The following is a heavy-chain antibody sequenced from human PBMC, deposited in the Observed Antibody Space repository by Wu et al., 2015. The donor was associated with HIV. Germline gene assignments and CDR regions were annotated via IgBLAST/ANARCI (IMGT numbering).Heavy chain of an antibody. J-gene: IGHJ6*02. D-gene: IGHD2-2*01. CDR1: GGTFSSYA. V-gene: IGHV1-69*13. CDR2: IIPIFGTA. Sequence: QVQLVQSGAEVKKPGSSVKVSCKASGGTFSSYAISWVRQAPGQGLEWMGRIIPIFGTANYAQKFQGRVTITADESTSTAYMELSSLRSEDTAVYYCASSKTIVVVPAAIRGYYYGMDVWGQGTTGHPSP. CDR3: ASSKTIVVVPAAIRGYYYGMDV.